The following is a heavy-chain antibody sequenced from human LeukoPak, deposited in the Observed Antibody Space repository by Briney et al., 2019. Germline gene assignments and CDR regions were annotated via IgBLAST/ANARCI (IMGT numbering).Heavy chain of an antibody. CDR1: GYTFTSYY. D-gene: IGHD5-18*01. CDR2: INSNSGDT. Sequence: GASVKVSCKTSGYTFTSYYMHWVRQAPGQGLEWMGWINSNSGDTNYAQKFQGRVTMTRDTSISTAYMELSRLRSDDSAVHYCARDGGTAMGVIDYWGQGILVTVSS. V-gene: IGHV1-2*02. CDR3: ARDGGTAMGVIDY. J-gene: IGHJ4*02.